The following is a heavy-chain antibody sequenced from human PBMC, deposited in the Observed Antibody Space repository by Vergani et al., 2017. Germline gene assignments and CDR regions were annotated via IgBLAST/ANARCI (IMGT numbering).Heavy chain of an antibody. CDR2: ISGSGGST. V-gene: IGHV3-23*01. CDR1: GFTFNHYA. D-gene: IGHD5-12*01. J-gene: IGHJ6*02. Sequence: EVQLLESGGDLVQPGGSLRLSCAASGFTFNHYAMNWVRQAPGKGLEWVSGISGSGGSTYYAGSVKSRFTISRDSSKNTLYLQMNSLSAGDTAVYYCAKANPRNSGYDYLYYYHAMDVWGQGTTATVSS. CDR3: AKANPRNSGYDYLYYYHAMDV.